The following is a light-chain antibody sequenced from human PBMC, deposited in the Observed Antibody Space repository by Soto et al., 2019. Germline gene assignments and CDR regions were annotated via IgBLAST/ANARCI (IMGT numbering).Light chain of an antibody. CDR3: QQYNSWWT. Sequence: DIQMTQSPSTLSASVGDRVTITCRASQSISSWLAWYQQKPGKAPKLLIYDASSLESGVPSRFSGSGSGTEFTLTISSLQPDDSATYYCQQYNSWWTFGQGTKLEIK. CDR2: DAS. CDR1: QSISSW. J-gene: IGKJ1*01. V-gene: IGKV1-5*01.